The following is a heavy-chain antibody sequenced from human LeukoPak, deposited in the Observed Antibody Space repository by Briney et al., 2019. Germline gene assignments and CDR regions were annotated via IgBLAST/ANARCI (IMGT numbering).Heavy chain of an antibody. V-gene: IGHV1-69*04. Sequence: SVKVSCKASGGTFSSYAISWVRQAPGQGLEWMGRIIPIFRIANHAQKFQGRVTITADKSTSTAYMELSSLRSEDTAVYYCARDLTRDGYNHDIRYGMDVWGQGTTVTVSS. CDR1: GGTFSSYA. CDR3: ARDLTRDGYNHDIRYGMDV. CDR2: IIPIFRIA. D-gene: IGHD5-24*01. J-gene: IGHJ6*02.